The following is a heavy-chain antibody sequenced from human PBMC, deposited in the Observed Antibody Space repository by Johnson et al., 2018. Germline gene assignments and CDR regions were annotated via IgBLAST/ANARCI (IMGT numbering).Heavy chain of an antibody. J-gene: IGHJ6*03. CDR1: GFTFGDYV. Sequence: VQLVESGGGLVQPGRSLRLSCTASGFTFGDYVMSWFRQAPGKGLEWVGFIRSKAYGGTTEYAASVKGRFAISRDDSKSIAYLQMNRLKTEDTAVDYCARRGEAAAGNHYYYYMDVWGKGTTVTVSS. CDR2: IRSKAYGGTT. CDR3: ARRGEAAAGNHYYYYMDV. D-gene: IGHD6-13*01. V-gene: IGHV3-49*03.